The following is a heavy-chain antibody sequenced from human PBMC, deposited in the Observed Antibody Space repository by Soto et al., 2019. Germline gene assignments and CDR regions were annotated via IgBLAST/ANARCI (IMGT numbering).Heavy chain of an antibody. Sequence: PGGSLRLSCAASGFTFSDYYMSWIRQAPGKGLEWVSYISHSDSYTNYADSVKGRFTITRDNAKKSLYLQMDSLRADDTAVYYCARVRESYLNLDYWGQGALVTVSS. J-gene: IGHJ4*02. CDR1: GFTFSDYY. CDR3: ARVRESYLNLDY. V-gene: IGHV3-11*06. CDR2: ISHSDSYT. D-gene: IGHD1-26*01.